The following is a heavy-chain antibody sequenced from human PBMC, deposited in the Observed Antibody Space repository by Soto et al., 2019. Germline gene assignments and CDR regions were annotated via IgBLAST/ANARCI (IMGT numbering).Heavy chain of an antibody. CDR1: GFSFGAYT. V-gene: IGHV3-30*14. CDR2: ISYDGNSE. CDR3: ARDWYSGRSDGFDI. D-gene: IGHD1-26*01. J-gene: IGHJ3*02. Sequence: QVQLVESGGGVVQPGMSLRLSCAASGFSFGAYTMHWVRQPPGKGLEWVAAISYDGNSEEYTDPVKGRFTASRDNFKNKGSLQMNGLKSGDPGLYYCARDWYSGRSDGFDIWGQGTMVTVSS.